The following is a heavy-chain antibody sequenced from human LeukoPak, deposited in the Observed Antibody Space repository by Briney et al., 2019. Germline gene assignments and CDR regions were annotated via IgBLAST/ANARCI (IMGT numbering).Heavy chain of an antibody. Sequence: GGSLRLSCAASGSTVSSNYMSWVRQAPGKGLEWVSVIYSGGSTYYADSVKGRFTNSRDNSKNTLYLQMNSLRAEDTAVYYCARGGIWFGTSPNWFDPWGQGTLVTVSS. J-gene: IGHJ5*02. V-gene: IGHV3-66*01. CDR2: IYSGGST. CDR1: GSTVSSNY. CDR3: ARGGIWFGTSPNWFDP. D-gene: IGHD3-10*01.